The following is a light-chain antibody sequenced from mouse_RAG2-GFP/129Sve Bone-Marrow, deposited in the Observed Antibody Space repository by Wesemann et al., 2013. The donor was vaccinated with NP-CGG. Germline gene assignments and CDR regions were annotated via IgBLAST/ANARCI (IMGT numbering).Light chain of an antibody. CDR1: ENVGTY. J-gene: IGKJ5*01. V-gene: IGKV6-20*01. CDR2: GAS. CDR3: QQDYSSPLT. Sequence: NIVMTQSPKSMSMSVGERVTLSCKASENVGTYVSWYQQKPEQSPKLLIYGASNRYTGVPDRFTGSGSATDFTLTISSVQAEDLAVYFCQQDYSSPLTFGAGTKLELK.